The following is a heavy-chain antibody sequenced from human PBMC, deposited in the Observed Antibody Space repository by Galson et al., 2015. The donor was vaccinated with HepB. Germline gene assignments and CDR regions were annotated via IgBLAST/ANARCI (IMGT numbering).Heavy chain of an antibody. V-gene: IGHV3-11*06. CDR3: ARDRGAGGDYVGSAFDI. CDR1: GFTFSDYY. Sequence: SLRLSCAASGFTFSDYYMSWIRQAPGKGLEWVSYISSSSSYTNYADSVKGRFTISRDNAKNSLYLQMNSLRAEDTAVYYCARDRGAGGDYVGSAFDIWGQGTMVTVSS. CDR2: ISSSSSYT. J-gene: IGHJ3*02. D-gene: IGHD4-17*01.